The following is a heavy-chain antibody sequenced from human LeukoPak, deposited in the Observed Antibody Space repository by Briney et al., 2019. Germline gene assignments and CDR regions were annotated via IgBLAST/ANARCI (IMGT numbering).Heavy chain of an antibody. CDR1: GDTLTDIA. CDR3: TTGKVYVNVYDDMDV. D-gene: IGHD5/OR15-5a*01. Sequence: ASVKVSCKVSGDTLTDIAIHWVRQAPGKGLEWMGGFDPEEGTRIYEKTFQDRVTVNEGISTDTAYMELSSLRSEDTAVYYCTTGKVYVNVYDDMDVWGQGTIVTVSS. CDR2: FDPEEGTR. J-gene: IGHJ6*02. V-gene: IGHV1-24*01.